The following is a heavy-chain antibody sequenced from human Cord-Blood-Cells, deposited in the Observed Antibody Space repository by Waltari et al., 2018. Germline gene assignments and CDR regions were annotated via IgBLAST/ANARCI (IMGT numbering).Heavy chain of an antibody. CDR2: FEPEDGET. V-gene: IGHV1-24*01. CDR3: ASRPIYDFWSGYFDY. CDR1: GSTLTELS. D-gene: IGHD3-3*01. J-gene: IGHJ4*02. Sequence: QVQLVQSGAEVKKPGASVKVSCKVSGSTLTELSMHSVRQAPGKGLEWMGGFEPEDGETIYAQKFQCRVTMTEDTSTDTAYMELSSLRSEDTAVYYCASRPIYDFWSGYFDYWGQGTLVTVSS.